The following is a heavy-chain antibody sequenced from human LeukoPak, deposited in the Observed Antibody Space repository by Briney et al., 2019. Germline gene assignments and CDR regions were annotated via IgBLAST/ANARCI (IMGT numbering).Heavy chain of an antibody. CDR1: GYTFTSYY. Sequence: ASVKVSCKASGYTFTSYYMHWVRQAPGQGLEWMGIINPSGGSTSYAQKSQGRVTMTRDTSTSTVYMELSSLRSEDTAVYYCARDRNIVVVKALYYFDYWGQGTLVTVSS. CDR2: INPSGGST. V-gene: IGHV1-46*01. D-gene: IGHD2-21*01. CDR3: ARDRNIVVVKALYYFDY. J-gene: IGHJ4*02.